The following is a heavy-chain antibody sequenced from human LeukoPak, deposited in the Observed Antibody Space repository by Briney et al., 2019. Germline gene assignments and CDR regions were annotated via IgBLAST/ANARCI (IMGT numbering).Heavy chain of an antibody. CDR3: AKVSRPVVIAANPFDS. V-gene: IGHV3-30*02. J-gene: IGHJ4*02. Sequence: GGSLRLSCAASGFTFSNYGMHWVRQAPGKGLEWVAFIRYDEDNKYYADSVKGRFTISRDNSNNTLYLQMNSLRAEDTAVYYCAKVSRPVVIAANPFDSWGQGNLVTVSS. CDR2: IRYDEDNK. D-gene: IGHD2-15*01. CDR1: GFTFSNYG.